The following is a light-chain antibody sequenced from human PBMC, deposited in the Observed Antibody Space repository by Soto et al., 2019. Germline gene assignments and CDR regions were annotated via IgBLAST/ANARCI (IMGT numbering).Light chain of an antibody. J-gene: IGKJ4*01. CDR1: QSVSAGY. V-gene: IGKV3-20*01. CDR3: QQYGSSKLS. Sequence: QSAATVSVSPGERATLSCRASQSVSAGYFAWYQQKPGQAPRLLIYGASSRATGIPDRFSGSGSGTDFTLTISGLEPEDFAVYYCQQYGSSKLSFGGGTKVDI. CDR2: GAS.